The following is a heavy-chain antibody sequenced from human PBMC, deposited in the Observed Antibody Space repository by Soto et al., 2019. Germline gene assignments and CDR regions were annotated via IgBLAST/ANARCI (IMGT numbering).Heavy chain of an antibody. CDR2: ISYDGSNK. CDR1: GFTFSSYG. CDR3: AKDLLRPGRAYGMDV. J-gene: IGHJ6*02. D-gene: IGHD6-25*01. V-gene: IGHV3-30*18. Sequence: QVQLVESGGGVVQPGRSLRLSCAASGFTFSSYGMDWVRQAPGKRLEWVAVISYDGSNKYYADSVKGRFTISRDNSKNTLYLQMNSLRAEVTAVYYCAKDLLRPGRAYGMDVWGQGTTVTVSS.